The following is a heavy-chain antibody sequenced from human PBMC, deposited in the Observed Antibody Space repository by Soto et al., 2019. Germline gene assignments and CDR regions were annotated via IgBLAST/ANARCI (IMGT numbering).Heavy chain of an antibody. J-gene: IGHJ4*02. CDR3: ARASYTVTTNY. CDR2: INPNSGNT. D-gene: IGHD4-17*01. V-gene: IGHV1-8*02. Sequence: QVQLVQSGAEVKKPGASVKVSCKASGYTFTGYYIHWVRQAPGQGLEWMGWINPNSGNTGYAQKFQGRVTMTRNTSISTAYMELSSLRSEDTAVYYCARASYTVTTNYWGQGTLVTVSS. CDR1: GYTFTGYY.